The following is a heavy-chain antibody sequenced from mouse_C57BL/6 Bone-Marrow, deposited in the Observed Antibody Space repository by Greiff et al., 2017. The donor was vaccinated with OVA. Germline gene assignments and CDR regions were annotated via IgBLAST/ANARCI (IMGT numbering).Heavy chain of an antibody. J-gene: IGHJ4*01. CDR1: GYTFTSYW. CDR2: IDPSDSET. D-gene: IGHD2-1*01. V-gene: IGHV1-52*01. CDR3: ASTVYGNLYYAMDY. Sequence: QVQLQQPGAELVRPGSSVKLSCKASGYTFTSYWMHWVKQRPIQGLEWIGNIDPSDSETHYNQKFKDKATLTVDKSSRTAYMKLSSLTSEDSAVYYCASTVYGNLYYAMDYWGQGTSVTVSS.